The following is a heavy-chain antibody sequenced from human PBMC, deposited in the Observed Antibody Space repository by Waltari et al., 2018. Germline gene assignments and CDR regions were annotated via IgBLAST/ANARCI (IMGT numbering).Heavy chain of an antibody. CDR2: IYSGGSK. CDR1: GFTVSSNY. CDR3: ARANYGSGSYPFDY. D-gene: IGHD3-10*01. V-gene: IGHV3-66*01. Sequence: EVQLVESGGGLVQPGGSLRLSCAASGFTVSSNYMSWVRQAPGKGLEWVSVIYSGGSKYYADSVKGRFTISRDNSKNTLYLQMNSLRAEDTAVYYCARANYGSGSYPFDYWGQGTLVTVSS. J-gene: IGHJ4*02.